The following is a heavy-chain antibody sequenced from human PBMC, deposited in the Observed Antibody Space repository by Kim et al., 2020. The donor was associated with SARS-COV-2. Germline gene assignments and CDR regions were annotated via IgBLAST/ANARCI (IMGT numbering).Heavy chain of an antibody. D-gene: IGHD5-12*01. V-gene: IGHV3-74*01. CDR2: INNDGSST. CDR3: TRGGYQHGMDV. CDR1: GFTFSGYW. J-gene: IGHJ6*02. Sequence: GGSLRLSCAASGFTFSGYWMHWVRQAPGKGLMWVSHINNDGSSTTYADSVKGRFTNSRYNAKNTLSLQMNSLRAEDTGVFYCTRGGYQHGMDVWGQGTTV.